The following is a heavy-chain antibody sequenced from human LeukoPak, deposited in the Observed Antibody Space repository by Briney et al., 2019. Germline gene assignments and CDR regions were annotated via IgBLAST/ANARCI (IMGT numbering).Heavy chain of an antibody. CDR1: GYTFTGYY. CDR2: ISPDSGGT. CDR3: ARGRDDAGSSSSSDY. Sequence: GASMKVSCKASGYTFTGYYIHWVRQTPGQGPEWMGWISPDSGGTNYAQKFQGRVTVTGDSSISTAYMELSGLRSEDTAVYYCARGRDDAGSSSSSDYWGQGTLVTVSS. J-gene: IGHJ4*02. D-gene: IGHD6-6*01. V-gene: IGHV1-2*02.